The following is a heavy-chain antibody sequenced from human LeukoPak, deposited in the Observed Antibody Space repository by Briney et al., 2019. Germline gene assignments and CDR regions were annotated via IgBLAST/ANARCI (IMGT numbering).Heavy chain of an antibody. CDR1: GYTFTTYA. J-gene: IGHJ6*02. CDR2: INTNTGNP. D-gene: IGHD4-17*01. CDR3: ARDRGDYAHYYYAMDV. V-gene: IGHV7-4-1*02. Sequence: GASVKVPCKASGYTFTTYAMTWVRQAPGQGLEWMGWINTNTGNPTYAQGFTGRFVFSLDTSVSTAYLQINSLKAEDTAVYYCARDRGDYAHYYYAMDVWGQGTTVTVSS.